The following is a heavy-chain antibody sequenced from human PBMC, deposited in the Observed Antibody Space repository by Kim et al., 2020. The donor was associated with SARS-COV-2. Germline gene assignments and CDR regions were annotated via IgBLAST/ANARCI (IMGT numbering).Heavy chain of an antibody. CDR1: GFTFTSHR. V-gene: IGHV3-48*02. CDR2: IGTTGNPV. D-gene: IGHD4-17*01. J-gene: IGHJ4*02. CDR3: ARGTYGDYSFEN. Sequence: GGSLRLSCEAFGFTFTSHRMNWVRQAPGRGLEWISQIGTTGNPVYYADSVKGRFTVSRDNAKNSLFLQMNSPRDEDTAMYYCARGTYGDYSFENWDQGTL.